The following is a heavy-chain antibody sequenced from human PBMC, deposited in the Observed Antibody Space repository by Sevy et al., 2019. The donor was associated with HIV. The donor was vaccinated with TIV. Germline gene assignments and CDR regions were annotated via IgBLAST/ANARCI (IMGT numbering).Heavy chain of an antibody. CDR2: INEDGTEK. V-gene: IGHV3-7*01. Sequence: GGYLRLSCAASGFTFTRYWMTWVRQAPGKGLQWLGNINEDGTEKYYSDSVRGRFTISRDNAKKSLHLQMNSLRVDDTGVYYCARDVAAGDFWGQGTLVTVSS. CDR1: GFTFTRYW. J-gene: IGHJ4*02. CDR3: ARDVAAGDF. D-gene: IGHD2-21*01.